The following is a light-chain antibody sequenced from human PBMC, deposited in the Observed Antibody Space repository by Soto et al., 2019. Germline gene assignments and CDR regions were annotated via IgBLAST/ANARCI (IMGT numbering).Light chain of an antibody. Sequence: EIAMTQSPDTVSLSPGERAQLSCRASQSVGSRVAWYQQKFGQPPRLLIYETSTRANGIPARFSGSGSETDFTLTITRLEPEDFAVYYCQQYSRSRTFGQGTNVDI. CDR2: ETS. V-gene: IGKV3-15*01. J-gene: IGKJ1*01. CDR3: QQYSRSRT. CDR1: QSVGSR.